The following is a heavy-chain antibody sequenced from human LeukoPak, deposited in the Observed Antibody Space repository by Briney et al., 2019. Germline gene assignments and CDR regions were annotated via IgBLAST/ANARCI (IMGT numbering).Heavy chain of an antibody. CDR1: GFTFSSFA. CDR2: ISSGFST. V-gene: IGHV3-23*01. D-gene: IGHD2-2*01. Sequence: GGCLRLSCAASGFTFSSFAMSWVRQAPGKGLEWVSSISSGFSTYYADSVKGRFTISRDNSKNTLYLQMNSLRAEDTAVYYCAKDRPCTTCSPSDYWGQGTLVTVSS. CDR3: AKDRPCTTCSPSDY. J-gene: IGHJ4*02.